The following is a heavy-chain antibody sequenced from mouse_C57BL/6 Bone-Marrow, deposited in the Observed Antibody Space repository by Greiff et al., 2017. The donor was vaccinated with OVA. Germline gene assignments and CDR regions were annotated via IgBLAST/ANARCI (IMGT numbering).Heavy chain of an antibody. V-gene: IGHV5-17*01. CDR3: ARRDCAMDY. CDR2: ISSGSSTI. J-gene: IGHJ4*01. CDR1: GFTFSDYG. Sequence: EVKLMESGGGLVKPGGSLKLSCAASGFTFSDYGMHWVRQAPEKGLEWVAYISSGSSTIYCADTVKGRFTISRDNAKNTLFLQMTSLRSEDTAMYYCARRDCAMDYWGQGTSVTVSS.